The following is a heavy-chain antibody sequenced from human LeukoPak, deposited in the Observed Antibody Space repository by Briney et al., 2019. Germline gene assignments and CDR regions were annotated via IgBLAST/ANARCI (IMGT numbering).Heavy chain of an antibody. V-gene: IGHV3-21*01. Sequence: GGSLRLSCAASGFTFSSYSMNWVRQAPGKGLEWVSSISSSSSYIYYADSVKGRFTISRDNAKNSLYLQMNSLRAEDTAVYYCARDTGYCSSTSCYFYYFDYWGQGTLVTASS. D-gene: IGHD2-2*01. CDR3: ARDTGYCSSTSCYFYYFDY. J-gene: IGHJ4*02. CDR2: ISSSSSYI. CDR1: GFTFSSYS.